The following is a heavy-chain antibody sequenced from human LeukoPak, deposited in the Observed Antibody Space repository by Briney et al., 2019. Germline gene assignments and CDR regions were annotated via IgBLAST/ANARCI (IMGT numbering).Heavy chain of an antibody. CDR1: GFTFNNYA. CDR2: ILGSGDNT. CDR3: AKCLWFGELYAFDI. V-gene: IGHV3-23*01. D-gene: IGHD3-10*01. Sequence: GGSLRLSCAASGFTFNNYAMSWVRQAPGKGPEWVSGILGSGDNTYYTDSVKGRFTISRDNSKNTLYLQMNSLRAEDTAVYYCAKCLWFGELYAFDIWGQGTMVTVSS. J-gene: IGHJ3*02.